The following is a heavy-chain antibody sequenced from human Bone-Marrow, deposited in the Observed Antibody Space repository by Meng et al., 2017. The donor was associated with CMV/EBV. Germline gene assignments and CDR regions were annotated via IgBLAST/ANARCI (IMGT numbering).Heavy chain of an antibody. Sequence: GESLKISCAASGFMFSDYYMSWIRQAPGKGLEWVSYISNRGNTIYYADSVKGRFTISRDNAKNSLYLQMNSLRAEDTAVYYCSSREYFSYYGVDVWGQGTTDTVSS. CDR3: SSREYFSYYGVDV. CDR2: ISNRGNTI. CDR1: GFMFSDYY. V-gene: IGHV3-11*04. J-gene: IGHJ6*02. D-gene: IGHD3-10*01.